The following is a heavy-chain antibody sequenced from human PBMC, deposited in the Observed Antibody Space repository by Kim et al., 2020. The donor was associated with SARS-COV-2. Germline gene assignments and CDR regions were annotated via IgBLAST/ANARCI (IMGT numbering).Heavy chain of an antibody. J-gene: IGHJ2*01. CDR3: ARGLDQPDWYFDL. Sequence: NPSVKSRVTMSVDTPRNQCSLKLSSGTAADTAVYYCARGLDQPDWYFDLWGRGTLVTVSS. D-gene: IGHD1-1*01. V-gene: IGHV4-4*07.